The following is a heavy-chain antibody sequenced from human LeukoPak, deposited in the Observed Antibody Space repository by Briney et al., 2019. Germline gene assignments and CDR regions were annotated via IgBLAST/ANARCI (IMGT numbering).Heavy chain of an antibody. D-gene: IGHD1-26*01. J-gene: IGHJ6*03. CDR1: GGSISSYY. CDR3: ATLGVGATRLGGYYYYMDV. CDR2: IYTSGST. V-gene: IGHV4-4*07. Sequence: SETLSLTCTVSGGSISSYYWSWIRQPPGKGLEWIGRIYTSGSTNYNPSLKSRVTMSVDTSKNQFSLKLSSVTAADTAVYYCATLGVGATRLGGYYYYMDVWGKGTTVTISS.